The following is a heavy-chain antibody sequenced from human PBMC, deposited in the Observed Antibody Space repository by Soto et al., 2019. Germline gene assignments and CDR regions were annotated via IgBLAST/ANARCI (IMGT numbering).Heavy chain of an antibody. D-gene: IGHD6-19*01. CDR1: GYTFTSYG. J-gene: IGHJ4*02. Sequence: GASVKVSCKASGYTFTSYGISWVRQAPGQGLEWMGWISAYNGNTNYAQKLQGRVTMTTDTSTSTAYMELRSLRSDDTAVYYCALEGYSSGWYYFDYWGQGTLVTVSS. CDR2: ISAYNGNT. CDR3: ALEGYSSGWYYFDY. V-gene: IGHV1-18*01.